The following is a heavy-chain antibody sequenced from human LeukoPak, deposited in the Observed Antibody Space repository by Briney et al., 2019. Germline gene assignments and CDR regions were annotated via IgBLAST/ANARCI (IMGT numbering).Heavy chain of an antibody. Sequence: SETLSLTCAVSGGSISSSNWWSWVRQPPGKGLEWIGEIYHSGSTNYNPSLKSRVTISVDTSKNQFSLKLSSVTAADTAVYYCAGTKYYYDSSGYLNWGQGTLVTVSS. D-gene: IGHD3-22*01. J-gene: IGHJ4*02. CDR3: AGTKYYYDSSGYLN. V-gene: IGHV4-4*02. CDR2: IYHSGST. CDR1: GGSISSSNW.